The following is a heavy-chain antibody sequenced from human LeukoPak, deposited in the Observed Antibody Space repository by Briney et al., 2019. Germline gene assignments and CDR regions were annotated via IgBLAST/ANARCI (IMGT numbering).Heavy chain of an antibody. CDR3: ARAPYNYSYYMDV. V-gene: IGHV4-34*01. Sequence: PSETLSLTCAVYGGSFSGYYWSWIRQLPGKGLEWIAEINHSGTTNSNPSLKSRLTISVDTSKNQFSLKLSSVTAADTAVYYCARAPYNYSYYMDVWDTGTTVTVSS. J-gene: IGHJ6*03. CDR2: INHSGTT. CDR1: GGSFSGYY.